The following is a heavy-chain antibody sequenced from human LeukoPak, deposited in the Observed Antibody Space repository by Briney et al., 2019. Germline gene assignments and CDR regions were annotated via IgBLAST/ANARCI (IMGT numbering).Heavy chain of an antibody. V-gene: IGHV3-7*03. CDR1: GFTFSTNW. J-gene: IGHJ3*02. Sequence: GGSLRLSCAASGFTFSTNWMTWVRQTPGKGLEWVANINEDGSDKYYVDSVKGRFTVSRDNAKNTVYLQMNSLRAEDTAVYYCARELREHGVFDIWGQGTMVTVSS. CDR2: INEDGSDK. CDR3: ARELREHGVFDI. D-gene: IGHD1-26*01.